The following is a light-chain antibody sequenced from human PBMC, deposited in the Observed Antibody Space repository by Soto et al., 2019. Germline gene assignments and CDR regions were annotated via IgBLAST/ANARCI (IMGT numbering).Light chain of an antibody. Sequence: QSVLTQPPSASGTPGQRVTISCSGSSSNIGNNHVYWYQQLAGTAPKLLMSETNQRPSGVPNRFTASKYGSSASLAISGLRSEAEAAYYCAAWDGGLSRPLFGGGTKVTVL. V-gene: IGLV1-47*01. CDR2: ETN. CDR3: AAWDGGLSRPL. J-gene: IGLJ3*02. CDR1: SSNIGNNH.